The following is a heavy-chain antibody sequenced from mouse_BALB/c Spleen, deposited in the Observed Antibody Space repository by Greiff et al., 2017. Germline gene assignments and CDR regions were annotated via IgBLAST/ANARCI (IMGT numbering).Heavy chain of an antibody. CDR1: GYTFTSYW. V-gene: IGHV1-69*02. CDR2: IDPSDSET. Sequence: QVQLQQSGAELVKPGAPVKLSCKASGYTFTSYWMNWVKQRPGRGLEWIGRIDPSDSETHYNQKFKDKATLTVDKSSSTAYIQLSSLTSEDSAVYYCAREEYGNYEDYWGQGTTRTVSS. CDR3: AREEYGNYEDY. D-gene: IGHD2-10*02. J-gene: IGHJ2*01.